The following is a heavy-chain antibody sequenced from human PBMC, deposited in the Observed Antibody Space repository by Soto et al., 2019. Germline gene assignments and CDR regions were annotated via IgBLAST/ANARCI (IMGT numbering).Heavy chain of an antibody. J-gene: IGHJ4*02. CDR3: ARAHVLVSSIVGPGYFDY. D-gene: IGHD3-22*01. CDR2: ISSSGSTI. V-gene: IGHV3-11*01. Sequence: AGGSLRLSCAASGFTFSDYYMSWIRQAPGKGLEWVSYISSSGSTIYYADSVKGRFTISRDNAKNSLYLQMNSLRAEDTALYYCARAHVLVSSIVGPGYFDYWGQGTLVTVSS. CDR1: GFTFSDYY.